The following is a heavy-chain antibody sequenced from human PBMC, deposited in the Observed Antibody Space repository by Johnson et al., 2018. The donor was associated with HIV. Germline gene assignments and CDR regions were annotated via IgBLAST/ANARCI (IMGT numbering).Heavy chain of an antibody. D-gene: IGHD1-1*01. J-gene: IGHJ3*02. CDR1: GFTFSDYA. V-gene: IGHV3-30*04. CDR2: ISYDGGSK. Sequence: QVQLVESGGVVVQPGWSLRLSCAASGFTFSDYAMHWVRQAPGKGLECESLISYDGGSKYYADSVKGRFTISRDNSKNTLYLQMNSLKTEDTDGYYCTSGVDGTHDAFDIWGQGTMVTVSS. CDR3: TSGVDGTHDAFDI.